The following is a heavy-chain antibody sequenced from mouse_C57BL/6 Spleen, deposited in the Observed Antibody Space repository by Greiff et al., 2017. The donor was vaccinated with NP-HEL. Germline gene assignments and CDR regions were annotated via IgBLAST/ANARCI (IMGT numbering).Heavy chain of an antibody. CDR2: ISSGSSTI. D-gene: IGHD1-1*01. V-gene: IGHV5-17*01. J-gene: IGHJ4*01. CDR3: ARGDTTGGMDY. Sequence: EVQLMESGGGLVKPGGSLKLSCAASGFTFSDYGMHWVRQAPEKGLEWVAYISSGSSTIYYAYTVKGRFTITRDNAKNTMLLKMTSLRSDDTAIYYCARGDTTGGMDYWGQGTSVTVSS. CDR1: GFTFSDYG.